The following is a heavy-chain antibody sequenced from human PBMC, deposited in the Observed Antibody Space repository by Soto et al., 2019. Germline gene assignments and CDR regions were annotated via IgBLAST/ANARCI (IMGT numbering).Heavy chain of an antibody. CDR3: ARFPTYYYDSSGYYPSLYYFDY. V-gene: IGHV5-51*01. Sequence: GESLKISCQGSGYSFTSYWIGWVRQMPGKGLEWMGIIYPGDSDTRYSPSFQGQVTISADKSISTAYLQWSSLKASDTAMYYCARFPTYYYDSSGYYPSLYYFDYWGQGTLVTVSS. J-gene: IGHJ4*02. CDR2: IYPGDSDT. CDR1: GYSFTSYW. D-gene: IGHD3-22*01.